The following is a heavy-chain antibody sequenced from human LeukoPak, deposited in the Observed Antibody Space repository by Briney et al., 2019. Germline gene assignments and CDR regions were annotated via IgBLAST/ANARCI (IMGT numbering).Heavy chain of an antibody. V-gene: IGHV4-59*01. CDR2: IYSSGST. CDR1: GGSISSYY. J-gene: IGHJ4*02. D-gene: IGHD4-17*01. CDR3: ARKSNGDYSDY. Sequence: SETLSLTCTVSGGSISSYYWSWIRQPPGKGLEWIGYIYSSGSTSYNPSLKSRVTMSIDTSKNQFSLKVKSVTAADTVVYYCARKSNGDYSDYWGQGTLVTVSS.